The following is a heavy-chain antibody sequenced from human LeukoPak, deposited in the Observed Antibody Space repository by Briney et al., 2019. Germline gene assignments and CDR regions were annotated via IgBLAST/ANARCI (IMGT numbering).Heavy chain of an antibody. D-gene: IGHD4-17*01. Sequence: GGSLRLSCAASGFTFSSYSMNWVRQAPGKGLEWVSSISSSSSYIYYADSVKGRFTISRDNAKNSLYLQVNSLRSEDTAVYYCAREDLPETTVTLFDYWGQGTLVTVSS. V-gene: IGHV3-21*04. CDR3: AREDLPETTVTLFDY. CDR1: GFTFSSYS. J-gene: IGHJ4*02. CDR2: ISSSSSYI.